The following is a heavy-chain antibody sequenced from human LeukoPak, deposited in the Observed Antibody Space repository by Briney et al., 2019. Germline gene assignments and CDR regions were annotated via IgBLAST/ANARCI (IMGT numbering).Heavy chain of an antibody. CDR2: IKQDGSEK. CDR1: GLTFSSYW. J-gene: IGHJ4*02. Sequence: GGSLRLSCAASGLTFSSYWMSWVRQAPGKGLEWVANIKQDGSEKYYVDSVKGRFTISRDNAKNSLYLQMNSLRAEDTAVYYCARALYGDYASFDYWGQGTLVTVSS. V-gene: IGHV3-7*01. D-gene: IGHD4-17*01. CDR3: ARALYGDYASFDY.